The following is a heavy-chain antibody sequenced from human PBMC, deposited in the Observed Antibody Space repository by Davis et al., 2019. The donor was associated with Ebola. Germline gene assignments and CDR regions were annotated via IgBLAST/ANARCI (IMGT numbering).Heavy chain of an antibody. CDR2: ISSSSSYI. J-gene: IGHJ5*02. Sequence: GGSLRLSCAASGFTFSSYSMNWVRQAPGKGLEWVSSISSSSSYIYYADSVKGRFTISRDNAKNSLYLQMNSLRAEDTAVYYCARDYYGSGSYPLNWFDPWGQGTLVTVSS. V-gene: IGHV3-21*04. D-gene: IGHD3-10*01. CDR1: GFTFSSYS. CDR3: ARDYYGSGSYPLNWFDP.